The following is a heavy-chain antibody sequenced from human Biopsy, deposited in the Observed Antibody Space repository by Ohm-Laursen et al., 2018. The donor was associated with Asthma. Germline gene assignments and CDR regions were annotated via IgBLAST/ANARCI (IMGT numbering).Heavy chain of an antibody. V-gene: IGHV3-30*18. J-gene: IGHJ4*02. D-gene: IGHD3-3*01. CDR1: GFVFRSHA. CDR2: VSYDGGVA. Sequence: SSLRLSCAASGFVFRSHAMHWVRQAPGKGLEWVAVVSYDGGVAHYADSMKGRFTISRDNAKSTLYLQMNRLRTDDTAVYYCAKRRGYSDLTGFDHWGQGTLVTVSS. CDR3: AKRRGYSDLTGFDH.